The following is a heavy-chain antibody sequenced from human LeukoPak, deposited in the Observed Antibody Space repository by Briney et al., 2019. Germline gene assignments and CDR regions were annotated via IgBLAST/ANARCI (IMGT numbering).Heavy chain of an antibody. CDR1: GYTFTGYY. Sequence: ASVKVSCKASGYTFTGYYMHWVRQAPGQGLEWMGWINPNSGGTNYAQKFQGRVTMTRDTSISTAYMELYRLRSDDTAVYYCARDRVTTNTPYFDYWGQGTLVTVSS. CDR2: INPNSGGT. CDR3: ARDRVTTNTPYFDY. J-gene: IGHJ4*02. D-gene: IGHD4-17*01. V-gene: IGHV1-2*02.